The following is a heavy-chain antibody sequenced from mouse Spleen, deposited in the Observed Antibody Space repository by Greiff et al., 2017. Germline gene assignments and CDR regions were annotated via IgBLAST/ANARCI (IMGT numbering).Heavy chain of an antibody. Sequence: VKLKETGPGLVAPSQTLSITCTVSGFSLTSYGVHWVRQPPGKGLEWLVVIWSDGSTNYNSALKSRLSISKDNSKSQVFLKMNSLQTDDTAMYYCARHPTMITGAWFAYWGQGTLVTVSA. CDR2: IWSDGST. J-gene: IGHJ3*01. CDR3: ARHPTMITGAWFAY. V-gene: IGHV2-6-1*01. CDR1: GFSLTSYG. D-gene: IGHD2-4*01.